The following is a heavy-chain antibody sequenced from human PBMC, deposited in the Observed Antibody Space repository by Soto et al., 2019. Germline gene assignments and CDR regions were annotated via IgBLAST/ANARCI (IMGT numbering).Heavy chain of an antibody. CDR2: INHSGRV. Sequence: SETLSLTCAVYGGSFSGHSWTWIRQSPGKGLEWIGDINHSGRVNYSPSLKSRVTISLDTSKNQFSLTLSAVTAADTATYYCSTSAHDTIGYYRFDHWGQVTLVTDSP. J-gene: IGHJ5*01. D-gene: IGHD3-22*01. CDR3: STSAHDTIGYYRFDH. V-gene: IGHV4-34*01. CDR1: GGSFSGHS.